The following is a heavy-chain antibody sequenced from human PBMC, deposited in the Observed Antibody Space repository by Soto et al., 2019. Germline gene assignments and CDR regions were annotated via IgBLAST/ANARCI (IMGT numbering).Heavy chain of an antibody. V-gene: IGHV3-7*01. D-gene: IGHD6-19*01. J-gene: IGHJ4*02. CDR3: ARDRGSGLYRAGSDY. Sequence: EVQLVESGGGLVQPGGSLRLSCTASGFTFSSYWMTWVRQAPGKGLEWVANIYPGGSEKYYVESVKGRFTISRDNTRNSLSLQRNSLRAEDTAVYFCARDRGSGLYRAGSDYWGQGTQVPVSS. CDR1: GFTFSSYW. CDR2: IYPGGSEK.